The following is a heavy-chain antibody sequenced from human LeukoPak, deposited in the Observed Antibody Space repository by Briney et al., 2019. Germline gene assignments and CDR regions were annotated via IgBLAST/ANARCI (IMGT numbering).Heavy chain of an antibody. D-gene: IGHD3-10*01. CDR2: ISSSSSYI. CDR1: GFTFSSYS. J-gene: IGHJ5*02. CDR3: ARPRAELGWFDP. Sequence: PGGSLRLSCAASGFTFSSYSMNWVRQAPGKGLEWVSSISSSSSYIYYADSVKGRFTISRDNAKNSLYLQMNSLRAEDTAVYYCARPRAELGWFDPWGQGTLVTVSS. V-gene: IGHV3-21*01.